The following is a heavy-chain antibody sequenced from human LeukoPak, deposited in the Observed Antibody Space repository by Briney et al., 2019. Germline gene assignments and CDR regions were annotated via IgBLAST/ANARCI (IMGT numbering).Heavy chain of an antibody. CDR1: GGAINNLF. CDR3: ARYGLWSFDY. Sequence: CDTLSLTCTVSGGAINNLFWSWIRQPPGKALEWIGYVYYNGHTSYNASLKSRLSISVDTSKNQFSLKLSSVTAADTAVYYCARYGLWSFDYWGQGALVTVSS. CDR2: VYYNGHT. D-gene: IGHD2-21*01. J-gene: IGHJ4*02. V-gene: IGHV4-59*08.